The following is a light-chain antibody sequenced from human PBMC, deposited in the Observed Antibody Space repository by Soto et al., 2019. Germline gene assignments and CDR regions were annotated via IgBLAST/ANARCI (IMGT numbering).Light chain of an antibody. CDR3: QERNNLFP. CDR1: QSVSSY. J-gene: IGKJ3*01. CDR2: DAS. V-gene: IGKV3-11*01. Sequence: EIVLTQSPATLSLSPGERATLSCRASQSVSSYLAWYQQKPGQAPRLLIYDASNRATGIPARFSGSGSGTDFPLPINSLRPENFAIFYCQERNNLFPFGPGTKGD.